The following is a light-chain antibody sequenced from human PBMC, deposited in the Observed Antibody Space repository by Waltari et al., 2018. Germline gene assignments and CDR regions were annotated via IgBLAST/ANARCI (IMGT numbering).Light chain of an antibody. J-gene: IGKJ5*01. V-gene: IGKV1-5*01. CDR1: QNLNTF. CDR3: QQYYDYPIN. CDR2: DAS. Sequence: DIQMTQSPSTVSASLGTRVTIPCRASQNLNTFLSGYQQKPGAVPNLLIYDASTLERGVPSRFSGSGSGTHFTLTISGLQPDDFATYYCQQYYDYPINFGQGTRL.